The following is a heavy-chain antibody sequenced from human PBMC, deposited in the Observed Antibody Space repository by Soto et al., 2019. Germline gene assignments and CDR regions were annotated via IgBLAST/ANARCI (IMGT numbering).Heavy chain of an antibody. V-gene: IGHV4-4*07. CDR1: GASLSRYY. CDR2: IYATGDT. Sequence: PSETLSLTCNVSGASLSRYYWSWIRQPPGKGLEWIGRIYATGDTDYNPSLKSRLSMSLDMSKKQFSLTLRSVTAADTAIYYCVRDGTKNLRDRFEPWGRGILVTVSS. CDR3: VRDGTKNLRDRFEP. D-gene: IGHD1-26*01. J-gene: IGHJ5*02.